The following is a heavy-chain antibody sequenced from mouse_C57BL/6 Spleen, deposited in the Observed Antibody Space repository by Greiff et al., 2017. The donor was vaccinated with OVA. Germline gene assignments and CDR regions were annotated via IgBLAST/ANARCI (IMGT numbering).Heavy chain of an antibody. CDR1: GYTFTSYW. V-gene: IGHV1-55*01. CDR3: ARWGRGYDYEYWYFDV. D-gene: IGHD2-4*01. J-gene: IGHJ1*03. CDR2: IYPGSGST. Sequence: QVQLQQPGAELVKPGASVKMSCKASGYTFTSYWITWVKQRPGQGLEWIGDIYPGSGSTNYNEKFKSKATLTVDTSSSTAYMQLSSLTSEDSAVYYCARWGRGYDYEYWYFDVWGTGTTVTVSS.